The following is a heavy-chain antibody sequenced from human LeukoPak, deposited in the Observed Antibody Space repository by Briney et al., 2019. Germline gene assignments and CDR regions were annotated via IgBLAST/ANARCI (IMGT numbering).Heavy chain of an antibody. CDR1: GFTFDDYG. CDR3: ASPQPHYYYFYMDV. V-gene: IGHV3-20*01. J-gene: IGHJ6*03. Sequence: GGSLRPSCAAYGFTFDDYGISSVRQAPGKGLESVSGINWNGGSTGYADAVKGRFTISRDNAKNSLYLQMNSLRAEDTALYHCASPQPHYYYFYMDVWGKGTTVTVSS. CDR2: INWNGGST.